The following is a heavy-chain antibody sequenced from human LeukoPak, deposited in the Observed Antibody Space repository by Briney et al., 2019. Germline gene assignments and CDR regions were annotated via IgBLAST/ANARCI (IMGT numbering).Heavy chain of an antibody. CDR3: ARDFSSSSTVYYYYYMDV. D-gene: IGHD6-6*01. Sequence: TSETLSLTCTVSGGSISSRPYYWGWVRQPPGKGLEWIVTISYSGTTYYSPSLKSRVTISLDTSKNQFSLKLSSVTAADTAIYYCARDFSSSSTVYYYYYMDVWGKGTTVTVSS. CDR2: ISYSGTT. CDR1: GGSISSRPYY. J-gene: IGHJ6*03. V-gene: IGHV4-39*07.